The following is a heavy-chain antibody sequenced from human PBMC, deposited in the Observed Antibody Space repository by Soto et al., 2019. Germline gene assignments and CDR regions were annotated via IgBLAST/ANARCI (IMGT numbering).Heavy chain of an antibody. D-gene: IGHD3-22*01. CDR3: AKDLTAGSYYDSSGYHQYRNPFDY. CDR1: GFTFSSYA. V-gene: IGHV3-23*01. Sequence: EVQLLESGGGLVQPGGSLRLSCAASGFTFSSYAMSWVRQAPGKGLEWVSAISGSGGSTYYADSVKGRFTISRDNSKNTLYLQMNSLRAEDTAVYYCAKDLTAGSYYDSSGYHQYRNPFDYWGQGTLVTVSS. J-gene: IGHJ4*02. CDR2: ISGSGGST.